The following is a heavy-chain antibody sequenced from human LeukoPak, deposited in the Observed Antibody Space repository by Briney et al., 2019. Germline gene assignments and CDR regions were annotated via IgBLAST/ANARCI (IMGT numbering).Heavy chain of an antibody. Sequence: GGSLRLSCAASGFTFSSNWMSWVRQAPGKGRDGVANINPDGTTKLYVGSGTGRFTISRDNARNSLYLEMNSLRDEDTAVSFCARGAFNTGWWFAPWGQGTRVTVSS. J-gene: IGHJ5*02. D-gene: IGHD1-14*01. CDR2: INPDGTTK. CDR1: GFTFSSNW. V-gene: IGHV3-7*01. CDR3: ARGAFNTGWWFAP.